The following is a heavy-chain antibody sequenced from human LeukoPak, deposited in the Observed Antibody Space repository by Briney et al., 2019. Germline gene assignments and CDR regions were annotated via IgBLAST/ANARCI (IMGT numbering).Heavy chain of an antibody. D-gene: IGHD2-21*02. CDR3: ARDQAVVTAMNAFDI. Sequence: GGSLRLSCAASGFTFSDHYMSWIRQAPGKGLEWVSYISSSGSTIYYVDSVKGRFTISRDNAKNSLYLQMNSLTAEDTAIYYCARDQAVVTAMNAFDIWGQGTMVTVSS. J-gene: IGHJ3*02. V-gene: IGHV3-11*04. CDR2: ISSSGSTI. CDR1: GFTFSDHY.